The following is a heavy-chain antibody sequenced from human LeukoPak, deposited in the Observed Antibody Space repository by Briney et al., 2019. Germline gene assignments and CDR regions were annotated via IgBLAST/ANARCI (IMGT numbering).Heavy chain of an antibody. J-gene: IGHJ6*03. CDR3: ARTITIFGVGYYYYYMDV. CDR2: IWYDGSNK. CDR1: GFTFSSYG. V-gene: IGHV3-33*01. D-gene: IGHD3-3*01. Sequence: PGRSLRLSCAASGFTFSSYGMHWVRQAPGKGLEWVALIWYDGSNKYYADSVKGRFTISRDNSKNTLWLQMNSLRAEDTAVYYCARTITIFGVGYYYYYMDVWGKGTTVTVSS.